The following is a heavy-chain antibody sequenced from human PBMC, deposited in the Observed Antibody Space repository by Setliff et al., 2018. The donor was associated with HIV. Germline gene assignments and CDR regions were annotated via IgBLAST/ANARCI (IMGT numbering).Heavy chain of an antibody. D-gene: IGHD5-18*01. J-gene: IGHJ4*02. CDR2: IRSKTYGGTT. V-gene: IGHV3-49*04. CDR1: GFSFGDHG. Sequence: GGSLRLSCKGSGFSFGDHGMSWVRQAPGKGLEWISFIRSKTYGGTTEYAASVAGRFTVSRDDSKSLAYLQMNSLNTEDTARYYCTSDLDTAMPQIDYWGQGILVTVSS. CDR3: TSDLDTAMPQIDY.